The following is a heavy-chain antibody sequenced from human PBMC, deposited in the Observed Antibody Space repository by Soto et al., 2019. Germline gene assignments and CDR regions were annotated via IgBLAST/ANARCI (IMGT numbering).Heavy chain of an antibody. V-gene: IGHV3-33*01. CDR1: GFTFSSYG. Sequence: GGSLRLSCAASGFTFSSYGMHWVRQAPGKGLEWVAVIYYDGGYKYYADSVKGRFTISRDNSKNTLYLQMDSLRAEDTAVYYCARGFPWHFDYWGQGTLVTVSS. J-gene: IGHJ4*02. CDR3: ARGFPWHFDY. CDR2: IYYDGGYK.